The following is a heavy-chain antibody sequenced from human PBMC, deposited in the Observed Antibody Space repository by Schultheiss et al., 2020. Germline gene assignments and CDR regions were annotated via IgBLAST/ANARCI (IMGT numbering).Heavy chain of an antibody. V-gene: IGHV3-21*01. CDR3: ARVGQRGRYS. CDR2: ISSSSSYI. J-gene: IGHJ4*02. D-gene: IGHD5-18*01. Sequence: GGSLRLSCAASGFTFSSYWMYWVRQPPGKGLVWVSSISSSSSYIYYADSVKGRFTISRDNAKNSLYLQMNSLRAEDTAVYYCARVGQRGRYSWGQGTLVTVSS. CDR1: GFTFSSYW.